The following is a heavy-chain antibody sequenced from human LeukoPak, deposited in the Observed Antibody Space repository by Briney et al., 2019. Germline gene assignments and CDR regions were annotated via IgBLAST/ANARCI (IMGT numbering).Heavy chain of an antibody. D-gene: IGHD1-26*01. J-gene: IGHJ4*02. CDR1: GFTFSSYG. CDR3: AKEYGGTTWFDY. CDR2: ISYDGSKK. Sequence: GGSLRLSCAASGFTFSSYGMHWVRQAPGKGLEWVAVISYDGSKKFYGDSVKGRFTISRDSSKNTLDLQMNSLRAEDTALYYCAKEYGGTTWFDYWGRGTLVTVSS. V-gene: IGHV3-30*18.